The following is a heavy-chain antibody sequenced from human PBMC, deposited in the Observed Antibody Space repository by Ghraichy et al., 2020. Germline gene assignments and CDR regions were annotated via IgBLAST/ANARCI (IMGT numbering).Heavy chain of an antibody. V-gene: IGHV3-21*01. D-gene: IGHD3-22*01. CDR1: GFTFSSYS. CDR2: ISSSSSYI. CDR3: ARDTRFDYYDSSRPYYMDV. J-gene: IGHJ6*03. Sequence: GGSLRLSCAASGFTFSSYSMNWVRQAPGKGLEWVSSISSSSSYIYYADSVKGRFTISRDNAKNSLYLQMNSLRAEDTAVYYCARDTRFDYYDSSRPYYMDVWGKGTTVTVSS.